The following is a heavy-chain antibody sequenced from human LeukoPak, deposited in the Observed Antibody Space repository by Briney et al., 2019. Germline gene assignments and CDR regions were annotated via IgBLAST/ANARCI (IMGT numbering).Heavy chain of an antibody. CDR2: IYSSGST. Sequence: PSETLSLTCTVSGGSISRGHYFWGWIRQPPGKELEWIGSIYSSGSTHYNPSLNSRLTISADTSKNQFSLKLSSVTAADTAVYYCARAYYDILTGYYYGMDVWGQGTTVTVSS. J-gene: IGHJ6*02. V-gene: IGHV4-39*07. CDR1: GGSISRGHYF. D-gene: IGHD3-9*01. CDR3: ARAYYDILTGYYYGMDV.